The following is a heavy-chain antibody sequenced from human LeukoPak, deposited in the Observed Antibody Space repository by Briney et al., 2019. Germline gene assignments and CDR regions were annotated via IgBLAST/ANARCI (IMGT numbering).Heavy chain of an antibody. CDR2: LSYSGRT. J-gene: IGHJ4*02. CDR3: ERGGRRTPYYFCY. CDR1: GGSISSYY. Sequence: SETLSLTCTVSGGSISSYYWSWIRQPPGKGLEWIGCLSYSGRTDYNPSLQSRANISLHTSKNQFSLKLTPVSAADTAVYCCERGGRRTPYYFCYCGQGILVTVSS. D-gene: IGHD2-2*01. V-gene: IGHV4-59*01.